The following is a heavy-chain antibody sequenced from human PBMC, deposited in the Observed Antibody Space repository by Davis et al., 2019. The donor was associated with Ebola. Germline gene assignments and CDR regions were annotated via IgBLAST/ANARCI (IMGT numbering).Heavy chain of an antibody. D-gene: IGHD1-26*01. CDR3: ARGGIVGAKVGDY. CDR1: GGSFSGYY. CDR2: INHSGST. Sequence: PSETLSLTCAVYGGSFSGYYWSWIRQPPGKGLEWIGEINHSGSTNYNPSLKSRVTISVDTSKNQFSLKLSSVTAADTAVYYCARGGIVGAKVGDYWGQGTLVTVSS. V-gene: IGHV4-34*01. J-gene: IGHJ4*02.